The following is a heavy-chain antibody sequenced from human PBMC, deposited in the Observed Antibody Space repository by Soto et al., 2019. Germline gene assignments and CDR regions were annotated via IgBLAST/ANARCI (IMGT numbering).Heavy chain of an antibody. CDR2: IIPIFGTA. V-gene: IGHV1-69*01. J-gene: IGHJ5*02. CDR1: GGTFSSYA. CDR3: ARDRISSGWYNWFDP. Sequence: QVQLVQSGAEVKKPGASVKVSCKASGGTFSSYAISWVRQAPGPGLEWMGGIIPIFGTANYAQKFQGRVTITADESTSTANMEMSSLRSEDTAVYYCARDRISSGWYNWFDPLGQGTLVTVTS. D-gene: IGHD6-19*01.